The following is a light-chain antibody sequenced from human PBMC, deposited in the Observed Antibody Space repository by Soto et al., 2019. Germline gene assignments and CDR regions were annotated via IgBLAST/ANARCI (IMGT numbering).Light chain of an antibody. J-gene: IGKJ4*01. Sequence: DIQMTQSPSTLSASVGDRVTITCRASESISGWLAWYQQQPGKAPKLLIYDASSLESGTPSRFSGRRYGTQFTLTINGLQPDDFATYYCQQYDNYKPLTFGGGTKVDIK. CDR1: ESISGW. CDR3: QQYDNYKPLT. CDR2: DAS. V-gene: IGKV1-5*01.